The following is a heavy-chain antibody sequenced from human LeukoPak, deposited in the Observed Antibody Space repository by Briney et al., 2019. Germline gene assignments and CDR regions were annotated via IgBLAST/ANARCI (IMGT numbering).Heavy chain of an antibody. Sequence: PGGSLRLSCAASGFTFNSYWMNWVRQAPGKGLEWVANIRQDGNEIYYVDSVKGRFTISRDNAKNSLYLQMDSLRAEDTAFYYCARDKENNEGSKFDSWGQGTLVTVSS. D-gene: IGHD2/OR15-2a*01. CDR3: ARDKENNEGSKFDS. J-gene: IGHJ4*02. CDR2: IRQDGNEI. CDR1: GFTFNSYW. V-gene: IGHV3-7*03.